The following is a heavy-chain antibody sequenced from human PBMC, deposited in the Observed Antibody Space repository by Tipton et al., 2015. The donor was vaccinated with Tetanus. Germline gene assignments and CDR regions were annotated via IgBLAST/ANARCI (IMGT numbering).Heavy chain of an antibody. D-gene: IGHD3-22*01. V-gene: IGHV3-73*01. Sequence: SLRLSCAASGFTFSGSAMHWVRQASGKGLEWVGRIRSKANSYATAYAASVKGRFTISRDDSKNTLYLQMNSLRAEDTAVYYCARESYYDSSGYATYAFDIWGQGTMVTVSS. J-gene: IGHJ3*02. CDR2: IRSKANSYAT. CDR3: ARESYYDSSGYATYAFDI. CDR1: GFTFSGSA.